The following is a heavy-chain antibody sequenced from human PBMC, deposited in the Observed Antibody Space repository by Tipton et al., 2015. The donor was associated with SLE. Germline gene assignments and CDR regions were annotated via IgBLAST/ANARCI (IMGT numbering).Heavy chain of an antibody. Sequence: TLSLTCTVSGGSISSYYWSWIRQPPGKGLEWIGYIYYSGSTNYNPSLKSRVTISVDTSKNQFSLKLSSVTAADTAVYYCARQRHTMIVDWGQGTLVTVSS. J-gene: IGHJ4*02. D-gene: IGHD3-22*01. CDR3: ARQRHTMIVD. V-gene: IGHV4-59*08. CDR2: IYYSGST. CDR1: GGSISSYY.